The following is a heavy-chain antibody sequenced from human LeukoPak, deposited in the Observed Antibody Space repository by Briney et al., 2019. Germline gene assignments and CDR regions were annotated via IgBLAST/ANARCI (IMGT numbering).Heavy chain of an antibody. CDR1: GYTFTSYD. D-gene: IGHD2-15*01. V-gene: IGHV1-8*01. CDR3: ARGLCSGGSCYFWDAFDI. J-gene: IGHJ3*02. Sequence: GASVKVSCKASGYTFTSYDINWVRQATGQGLEWMGWMNPNSGNTGYAQKFQGRVTMTRDTSTSTVYMELSSLRSEDTAVYYCARGLCSGGSCYFWDAFDIWGQGTMVTVSS. CDR2: MNPNSGNT.